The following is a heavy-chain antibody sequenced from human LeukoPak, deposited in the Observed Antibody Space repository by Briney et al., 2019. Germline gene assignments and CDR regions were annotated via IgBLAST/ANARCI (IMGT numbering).Heavy chain of an antibody. Sequence: GGSLRLSCAASGFTVSSNYMSWVRQAPGKGLEWVSVIYSGGSAYYADSVKGRFTISRDNSKNTLYLQMNSLRAEDTAVYYCAKGCSSTSCYHSMDVWGKGTTVTVSS. CDR3: AKGCSSTSCYHSMDV. CDR2: IYSGGSA. D-gene: IGHD2-2*01. J-gene: IGHJ6*04. CDR1: GFTVSSNY. V-gene: IGHV3-53*01.